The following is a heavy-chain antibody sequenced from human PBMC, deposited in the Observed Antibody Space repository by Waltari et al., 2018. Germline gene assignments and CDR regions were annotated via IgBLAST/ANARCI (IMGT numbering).Heavy chain of an antibody. D-gene: IGHD2-2*02. CDR1: AFTFSPSV. CDR3: AKDDRYPDDVFGL. V-gene: IGHV3-23*01. J-gene: IGHJ3*01. Sequence: EVQLMESGGGLVQPGGSLRLSCSASAFTFSPSVITWVRQALGKGLEWVCSSSGSGAEWYAESVRGRFTISRDNPKNTVFLQMNSLRVEDTALYYCAKDDRYPDDVFGLWGLGTMVTVSS. CDR2: SSGSGAE.